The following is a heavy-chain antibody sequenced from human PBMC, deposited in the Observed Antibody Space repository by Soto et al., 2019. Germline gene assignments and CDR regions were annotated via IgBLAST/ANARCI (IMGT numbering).Heavy chain of an antibody. CDR2: IAYDGSLK. D-gene: IGHD3-10*01. CDR3: AKDLEVSGSHYGTLNYYYGMDV. J-gene: IGHJ6*02. Sequence: QVQLVESGGGVVQPGGTLRLSCAASGFTFSSYGMQWVRQAPGKGLEWVAVIAYDGSLKYYVDSVKGRFTISRDNSKNTLYLQINSLRAEDTAVYYCAKDLEVSGSHYGTLNYYYGMDVWGQGTTVSVSS. CDR1: GFTFSSYG. V-gene: IGHV3-30*18.